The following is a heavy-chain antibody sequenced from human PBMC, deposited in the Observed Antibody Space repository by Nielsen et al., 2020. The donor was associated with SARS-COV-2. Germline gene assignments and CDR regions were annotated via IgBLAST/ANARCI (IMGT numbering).Heavy chain of an antibody. D-gene: IGHD3-22*01. Sequence: GGSLRPSCAASGFTFSSYAMSWVRQAPGKGLEWVSAISGSGGSTYYADSVKGRFTISRDNSKNTLYLQMNSLRAEDTAVYYCAKSPDYYYDSSGYYPPYWYFDLWGRGTLVTVSS. CDR1: GFTFSSYA. CDR3: AKSPDYYYDSSGYYPPYWYFDL. V-gene: IGHV3-23*01. CDR2: ISGSGGST. J-gene: IGHJ2*01.